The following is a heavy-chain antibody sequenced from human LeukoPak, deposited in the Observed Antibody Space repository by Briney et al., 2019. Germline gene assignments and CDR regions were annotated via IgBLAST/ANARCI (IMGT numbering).Heavy chain of an antibody. CDR2: INHSGST. D-gene: IGHD2-21*02. CDR3: ARGVTIDY. J-gene: IGHJ4*02. CDR1: GGSFSGYY. Sequence: SETLSLTCAVYGGSFSGYYWSWIRQPPGKGLEWIGEINHSGSTNYNPSLKSRVTISVDTSKNQFSLKLSSVTAADTAVYYCARGVTIDYWGQGTLVTVSS. V-gene: IGHV4-34*01.